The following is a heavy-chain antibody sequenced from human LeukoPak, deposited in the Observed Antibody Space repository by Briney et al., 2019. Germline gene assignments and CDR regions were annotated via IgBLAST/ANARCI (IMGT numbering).Heavy chain of an antibody. CDR1: GGSISSYY. CDR3: ARLGYYGSGSYGAIPYYYYYGMDV. J-gene: IGHJ6*02. D-gene: IGHD3-10*01. V-gene: IGHV4-59*08. Sequence: PETLSLTCTVSGGSISSYYWSWIRQPPGKGLEWIGYIYYSGSTNYNPSLKSRVTISVDTSKNQFSLKLSSVTAADTAVYYCARLGYYGSGSYGAIPYYYYYGMDVWGQGTTVTVSS. CDR2: IYYSGST.